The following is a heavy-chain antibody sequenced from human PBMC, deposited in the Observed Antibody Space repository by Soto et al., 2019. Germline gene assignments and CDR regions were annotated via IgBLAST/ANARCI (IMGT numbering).Heavy chain of an antibody. D-gene: IGHD3-16*02. CDR2: ISAYNGNT. V-gene: IGHV1-18*01. CDR3: AAAPDYDYIWGSYRYMVY. J-gene: IGHJ4*02. Sequence: QVQLVQSGAEVKKPGASVKVSCKASGYTFTSYGISWVRQAPGQGLEWMGWISAYNGNTNYAQKLQGRVTMTTDTSTSTAYMELRSLRSDDTAVYYCAAAPDYDYIWGSYRYMVYRGQGTLVTVSS. CDR1: GYTFTSYG.